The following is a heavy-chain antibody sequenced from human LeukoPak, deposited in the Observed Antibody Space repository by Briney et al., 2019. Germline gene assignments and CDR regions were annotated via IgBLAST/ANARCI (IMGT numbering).Heavy chain of an antibody. Sequence: ASVKVSCKASGYTFTSHGISWVRQAPGQGLEWMGWVSTYNGNTNYVPKYQGRVTMTTDTSTSTAYMELRSLRSDDTAVYYCARDVDSATDQINDYWGQGTLVTVSS. CDR1: GYTFTSHG. CDR3: ARDVDSATDQINDY. CDR2: VSTYNGNT. V-gene: IGHV1-18*04. J-gene: IGHJ4*02. D-gene: IGHD2/OR15-2a*01.